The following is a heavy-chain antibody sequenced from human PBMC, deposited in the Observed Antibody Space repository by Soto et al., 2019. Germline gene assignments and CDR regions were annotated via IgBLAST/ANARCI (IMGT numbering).Heavy chain of an antibody. V-gene: IGHV3-21*01. CDR2: LSSSSSYI. J-gene: IGHJ6*02. Sequence: GGTLRLSCAASGFTFSSYSMNWVRQAPGKGLEWVSSLSSSSSYIYYADSVEGRFTISRDNAKNSLYLQMNSLRAEDTAVYYCARDLERHRGRDVWGQVTTVTVSS. CDR3: ARDLERHRGRDV. CDR1: GFTFSSYS.